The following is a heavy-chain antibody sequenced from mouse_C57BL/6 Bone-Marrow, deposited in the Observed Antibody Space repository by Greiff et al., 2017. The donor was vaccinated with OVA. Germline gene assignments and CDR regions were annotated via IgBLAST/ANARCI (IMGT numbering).Heavy chain of an antibody. CDR3: AFYYGSSYRYCDV. V-gene: IGHV1-39*01. Sequence: EVQLQQSGPELVKPGASVKISCKASGYSFTDYNMNWVKQSNGKGLEWIGVINPNYGTTSYNQKFKGKATLTVDKSSSTDYMQLNSLTSEDSAVYYCAFYYGSSYRYCDVWGTGTAVTVTS. J-gene: IGHJ1*03. CDR2: INPNYGTT. CDR1: GYSFTDYN. D-gene: IGHD1-1*01.